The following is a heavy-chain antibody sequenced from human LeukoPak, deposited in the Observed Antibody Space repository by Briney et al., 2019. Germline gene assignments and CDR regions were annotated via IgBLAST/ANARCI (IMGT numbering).Heavy chain of an antibody. V-gene: IGHV1-2*06. CDR1: GYTFTGYY. J-gene: IGHJ4*02. Sequence: ASVKVSCKASGYTFTGYYVHWVRQAPGQGLEWMGRINPNSGDTNYAQKFQGRVTMTRDTSISTAYMELSRLRSDDTAVYYCARNYCGGDCFPDYWGQGALVTVSS. CDR2: INPNSGDT. CDR3: ARNYCGGDCFPDY. D-gene: IGHD2-21*02.